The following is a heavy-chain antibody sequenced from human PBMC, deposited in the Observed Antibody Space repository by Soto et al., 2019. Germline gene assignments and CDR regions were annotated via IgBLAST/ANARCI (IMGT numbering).Heavy chain of an antibody. CDR1: GGSISSSS. CDR2: IYNNGRT. Sequence: PSETLSLTCTVSGGSISSSSWSWIRQPPGRELEWIGYIYNNGRTDYNPSLKSRVTISVDTSKNHFSLKLSSVTPADTAVYYCARARFCTSTSCYHYFDFWGQGTLVTVSS. D-gene: IGHD2-2*01. CDR3: ARARFCTSTSCYHYFDF. J-gene: IGHJ4*02. V-gene: IGHV4-59*01.